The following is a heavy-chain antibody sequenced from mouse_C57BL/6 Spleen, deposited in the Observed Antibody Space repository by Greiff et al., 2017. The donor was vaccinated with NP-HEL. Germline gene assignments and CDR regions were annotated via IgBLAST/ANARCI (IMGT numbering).Heavy chain of an antibody. J-gene: IGHJ2*01. CDR1: GYTFTRYW. V-gene: IGHV1-55*01. Sequence: QVQLQQPGAELVKPGASVKMSCKASGYTFTRYWLTWVKPRPGQGLAWIGDIYPGSGSTNYNEKFKSKATLTVDTSSSTAYMQLSSLTSEDSAVYYCARGGRITTVVASFDYWGQGTTLTVSS. D-gene: IGHD1-1*01. CDR2: IYPGSGST. CDR3: ARGGRITTVVASFDY.